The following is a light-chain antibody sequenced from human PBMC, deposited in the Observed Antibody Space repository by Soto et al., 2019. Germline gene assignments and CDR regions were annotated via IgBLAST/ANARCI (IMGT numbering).Light chain of an antibody. J-gene: IGKJ4*01. Sequence: DIQMTQSPSALSASVGDRVTITCRASQSIGGYLTWYQQLPGKAPKLLIYAASSLQSGVPSRFSGSGSGTDFTLTISSLQPEDSATYHCQQSYTTPLTFGGGTKVDIK. CDR3: QQSYTTPLT. CDR2: AAS. V-gene: IGKV1-39*01. CDR1: QSIGGY.